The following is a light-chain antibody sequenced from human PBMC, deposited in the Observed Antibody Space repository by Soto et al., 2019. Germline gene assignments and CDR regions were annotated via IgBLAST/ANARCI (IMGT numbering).Light chain of an antibody. CDR3: QQRKNWQVT. V-gene: IGKV3D-20*02. CDR2: AAS. Sequence: IVLTQAPGTLCCSPGEMATLSVGGSQSVSSSYLAWYQQKPGQAPRLLISAASHRATGIPARFSSSGSGTDFTLTISSLEPEDFAVYYCQQRKNWQVTFGQGTRLEIK. J-gene: IGKJ5*01. CDR1: QSVSSSY.